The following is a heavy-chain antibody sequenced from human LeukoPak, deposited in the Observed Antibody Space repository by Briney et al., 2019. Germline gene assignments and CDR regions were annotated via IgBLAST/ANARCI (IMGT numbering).Heavy chain of an antibody. Sequence: PGGSLRLSCAASGFTFSSYAMSWVRQAPGKGPEWVSIISGSGGSTYYADSVKGRFTISRDTSKNTLYLQMNSLRAEDTAVYYCAKVRTVVVVVAPCLDYWGQGTLVTVSS. D-gene: IGHD2-15*01. J-gene: IGHJ4*02. CDR1: GFTFSSYA. CDR2: ISGSGGST. V-gene: IGHV3-23*01. CDR3: AKVRTVVVVVAPCLDY.